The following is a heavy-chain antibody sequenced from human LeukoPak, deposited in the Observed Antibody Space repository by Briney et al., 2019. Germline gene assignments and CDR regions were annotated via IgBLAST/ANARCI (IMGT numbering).Heavy chain of an antibody. D-gene: IGHD2-15*01. CDR1: GVSISNHY. J-gene: IGHJ4*02. CDR3: ERHSRVVAFDY. Sequence: SETLSLTCTVSGVSISNHYSSWIRQPPGKGLEWIGYIYYTGNTNYNPSLKSRVTISEDTSKNQVSLKLSSVTAADTAVYYCERHSRVVAFDYWGQGNLVTVSS. CDR2: IYYTGNT. V-gene: IGHV4-59*08.